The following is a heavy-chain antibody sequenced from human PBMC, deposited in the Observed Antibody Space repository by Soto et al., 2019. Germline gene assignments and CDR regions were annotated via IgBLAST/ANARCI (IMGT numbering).Heavy chain of an antibody. Sequence: SETLSLTCTVSGGSISSGGYYWSWIRHHPGKGLEWIGYIYYSGSTYYNPSLKSRVTISVDTSKNQFSLKLSSVTAADTAVYYCARLGGRGVYYYDSSGSPPYFDYWGQGTLVTVSS. V-gene: IGHV4-31*03. D-gene: IGHD3-22*01. CDR2: IYYSGST. CDR3: ARLGGRGVYYYDSSGSPPYFDY. J-gene: IGHJ4*02. CDR1: GGSISSGGYY.